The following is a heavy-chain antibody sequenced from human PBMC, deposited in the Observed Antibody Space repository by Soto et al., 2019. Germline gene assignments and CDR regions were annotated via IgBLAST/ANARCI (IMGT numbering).Heavy chain of an antibody. CDR3: AREGIAAAGAFDI. Sequence: EVQLVESGGGLVQPGGSLRLSCAASGFTFSSYWMHWVRQAPGKGLVWVSRINSDGSSTSYADSVKGRFTISRDNAKNTLYLQMNSLRAEDTAVYYGAREGIAAAGAFDIWGQGTMVTVSS. V-gene: IGHV3-74*01. D-gene: IGHD6-13*01. CDR1: GFTFSSYW. J-gene: IGHJ3*02. CDR2: INSDGSST.